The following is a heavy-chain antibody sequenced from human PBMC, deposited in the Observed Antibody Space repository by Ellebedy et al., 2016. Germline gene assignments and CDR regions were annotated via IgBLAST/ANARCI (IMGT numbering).Heavy chain of an antibody. V-gene: IGHV3-30*18. J-gene: IGHJ4*02. CDR2: LAYDGGNK. CDR1: GFTFSNYG. D-gene: IGHD6-6*01. Sequence: GGSLRLXXEASGFTFSNYGMHWVRQAPGRGLEWVAVLAYDGGNKYYADVVKGRFAISRDNSKNTLYLQMSSLRAEDTAIYYCAKVHISGPARAFDYWGQGTPVTVSS. CDR3: AKVHISGPARAFDY.